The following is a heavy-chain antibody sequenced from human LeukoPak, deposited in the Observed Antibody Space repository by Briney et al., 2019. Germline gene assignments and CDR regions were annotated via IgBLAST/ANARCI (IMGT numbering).Heavy chain of an antibody. CDR1: GFSVSTNY. CDR3: ARGTIFGVVRFDY. CDR2: IYGGGNT. Sequence: GGSLRLSCAASGFSVSTNYLTWVRQAPGKGLEWVSIIYGGGNTYYAGSVKGRFTISRDNAKDSLYLQMNSLRAEDMALYYCARGTIFGVVRFDYWGQGTLVTVSS. V-gene: IGHV3-53*05. J-gene: IGHJ4*02. D-gene: IGHD3-3*01.